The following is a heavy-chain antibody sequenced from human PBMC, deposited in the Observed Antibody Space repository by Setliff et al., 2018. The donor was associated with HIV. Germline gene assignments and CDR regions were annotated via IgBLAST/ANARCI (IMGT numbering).Heavy chain of an antibody. J-gene: IGHJ4*02. Sequence: SETLSLTCAVYGESFSAYFWSWIRQPPGKGLEWIGLINHSGSTNYNPSLKSRVTISLGTSKNQLSLKMTSVTAADTAVYYCATGITVAPDYWGQGSLVTAPQ. V-gene: IGHV4-34*01. CDR2: INHSGST. D-gene: IGHD6-19*01. CDR1: GESFSAYF. CDR3: ATGITVAPDY.